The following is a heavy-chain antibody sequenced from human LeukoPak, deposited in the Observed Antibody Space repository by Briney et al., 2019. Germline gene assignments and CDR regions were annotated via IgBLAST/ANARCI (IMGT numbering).Heavy chain of an antibody. J-gene: IGHJ4*02. CDR2: IYYSGST. D-gene: IGHD3-22*01. Sequence: SETLSLTCTVSGGSISSGGYYWSWLRQHPGKGLEWIGYIYYSGSTYYNPSLKSRVTISVDTSKNQFSLKLSSVTAADTAVYYCARATYYYDSSGYYYPPHFDYWGQGTPVTVSS. CDR3: ARATYYYDSSGYYYPPHFDY. V-gene: IGHV4-31*03. CDR1: GGSISSGGYY.